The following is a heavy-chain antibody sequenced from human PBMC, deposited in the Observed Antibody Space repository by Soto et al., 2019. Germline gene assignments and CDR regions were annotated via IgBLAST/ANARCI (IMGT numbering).Heavy chain of an antibody. V-gene: IGHV3-23*01. J-gene: IGHJ4*02. D-gene: IGHD5-12*01. CDR2: ITGSADNT. CDR1: GFTFSRHG. CDR3: TKDEGWLGGY. Sequence: EVQLLESGGGLVQPGGSLRLSCAASGFTFSRHGMSWVRQAPGKGLEWVSAITGSADNTYYADSVKGRFTVSRDNSKNTLYLKMNSLGAEDTAMYYCTKDEGWLGGYRGQGTLVTVSS.